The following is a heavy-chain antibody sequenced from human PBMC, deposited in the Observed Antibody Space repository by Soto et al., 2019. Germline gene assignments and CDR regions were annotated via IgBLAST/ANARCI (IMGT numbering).Heavy chain of an antibody. CDR2: INPISGST. J-gene: IGHJ4*02. CDR3: ARGVLLWFGELLLSLDY. V-gene: IGHV1-46*03. Sequence: QVQLVQSGAEVKKPGASVKVSCKAFGYTFTSYYMHWVRQAPGQGLEWMGIINPISGSTNYAQKFQGRVTVNRDTSTSTVYMELSSLRSEDTAVYYCARGVLLWFGELLLSLDYWGQGTLVTVSS. CDR1: GYTFTSYY. D-gene: IGHD3-10*01.